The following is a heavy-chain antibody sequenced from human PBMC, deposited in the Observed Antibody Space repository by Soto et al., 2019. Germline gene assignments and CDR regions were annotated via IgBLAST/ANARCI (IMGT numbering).Heavy chain of an antibody. CDR1: GFTFSSHA. V-gene: IGHV3-23*01. J-gene: IGHJ4*02. CDR3: AKLGDYSNLYYFDY. Sequence: GGSLRLSCAASGFTFSSHAMSWVRQAPGKGLEWVSAISGSGGSTYYADSVKGRFTISRDNSKNTLYLQMNSLRAEDTAVYYCAKLGDYSNLYYFDYWGQGTLVTVSS. CDR2: ISGSGGST. D-gene: IGHD4-4*01.